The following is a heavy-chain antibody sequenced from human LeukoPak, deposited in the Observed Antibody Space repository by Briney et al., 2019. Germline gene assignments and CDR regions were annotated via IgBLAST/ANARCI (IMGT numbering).Heavy chain of an antibody. Sequence: PSETLSLTCTVSGDSITSYYWSRIRQPPGKGLEWIGYMYYSGSTNYNPSLKSRVTISVDTSKNQFSLNLRSVTAADTAVYYCARDRATTVTTQSFDYWGQGTLVTVSS. V-gene: IGHV4-59*01. D-gene: IGHD4-11*01. CDR3: ARDRATTVTTQSFDY. CDR2: MYYSGST. J-gene: IGHJ4*02. CDR1: GDSITSYY.